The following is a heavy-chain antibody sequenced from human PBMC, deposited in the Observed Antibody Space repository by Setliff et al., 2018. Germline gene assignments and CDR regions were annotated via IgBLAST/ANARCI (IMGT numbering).Heavy chain of an antibody. CDR2: INTNTGNP. CDR1: GYTFTSYG. J-gene: IGHJ5*02. V-gene: IGHV7-4-1*02. D-gene: IGHD3-22*01. CDR3: ARGTYYYDSSGYNWFDP. Sequence: GASVKVSCKASGYTFTSYGISWVRQAPGQGLEWMGWINTNTGNPTYAQGFTGRFVFSLDTSVSTAYLQISSLKAEDTAVYYCARGTYYYDSSGYNWFDPWGQGTLVTVSS.